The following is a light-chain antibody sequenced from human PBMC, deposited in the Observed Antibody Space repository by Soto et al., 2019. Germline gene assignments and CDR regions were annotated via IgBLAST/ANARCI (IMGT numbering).Light chain of an antibody. CDR1: QGIAPY. CDR2: ATS. J-gene: IGKJ4*01. V-gene: IGKV1-27*01. Sequence: VQMTQSPSSLSAFVGDRVTITCRAGQGIAPYLAWFQQKPGKVPKLLIYATSTLQSGVPSRFSGSGSGTDFTLTVTSLQPEDVGTYYCQKYNSAPLTFGGGTKVDIK. CDR3: QKYNSAPLT.